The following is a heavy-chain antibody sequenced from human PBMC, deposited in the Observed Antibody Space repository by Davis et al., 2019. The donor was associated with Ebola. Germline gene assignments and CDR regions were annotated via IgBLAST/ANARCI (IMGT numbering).Heavy chain of an antibody. Sequence: GESLKISCAASGFTFDDYGMSWVRQAPGKGLEWVGRIRSKANSYATAYAASVKGRFTISRDDSKNTAYLQMNSLKTEDTAVYYCTRPGYSSGRDYWGQGTLVTISS. D-gene: IGHD6-19*01. CDR1: GFTFDDYG. V-gene: IGHV3-73*01. J-gene: IGHJ4*02. CDR2: IRSKANSYAT. CDR3: TRPGYSSGRDY.